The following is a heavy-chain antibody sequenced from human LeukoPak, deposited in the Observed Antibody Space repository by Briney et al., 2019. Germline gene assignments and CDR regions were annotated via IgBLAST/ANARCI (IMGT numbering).Heavy chain of an antibody. CDR3: ARFYPVYDRAPTDFWSGYYLGLGY. V-gene: IGHV1-18*01. Sequence: ASVKVSCKASGYTFTSYGISWVRQAPGQGLEWMGWISAYNGNTTYAPKLQGRVTMTTDTSTSTAYLELRSLRSDDTAVYYCARFYPVYDRAPTDFWSGYYLGLGYWGQGTLVTVSS. D-gene: IGHD3-3*01. CDR2: ISAYNGNT. J-gene: IGHJ4*02. CDR1: GYTFTSYG.